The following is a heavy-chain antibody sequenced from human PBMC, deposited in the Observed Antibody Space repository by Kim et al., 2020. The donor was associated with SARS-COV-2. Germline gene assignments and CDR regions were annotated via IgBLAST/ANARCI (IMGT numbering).Heavy chain of an antibody. D-gene: IGHD1-7*01. V-gene: IGHV3-23*01. CDR3: AKPMSWKYVVDAFDV. Sequence: GGSLRLSCATTGFTFVTYGMSWVRQAPGKGLEWVSAISDSGRHTYYADSVKGRFTVSRDNSRNTLYLQMNSLRVEDAVVYYCAKPMSWKYVVDAFDVWGQGTMVSISS. CDR2: ISDSGRHT. CDR1: GFTFVTYG. J-gene: IGHJ3*01.